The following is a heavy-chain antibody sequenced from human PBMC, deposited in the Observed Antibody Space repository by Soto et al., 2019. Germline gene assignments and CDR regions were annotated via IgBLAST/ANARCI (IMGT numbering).Heavy chain of an antibody. Sequence: EVQLVESGGGLVQPGGSLRLSCAASGFTFSSYWMHWVRQAPGKGLVWVSSISTDASSTSYADPVKGRITISRDNAKNTLYRQMNSVRAEDTAVYYCARLPNKSPQNWGQGTLVIV. J-gene: IGHJ1*01. CDR3: ARLPNKSPQN. V-gene: IGHV3-74*01. CDR2: ISTDASST. CDR1: GFTFSSYW.